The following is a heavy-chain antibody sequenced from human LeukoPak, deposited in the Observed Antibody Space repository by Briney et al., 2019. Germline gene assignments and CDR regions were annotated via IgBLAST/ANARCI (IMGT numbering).Heavy chain of an antibody. CDR1: GYTFTNYY. CDR2: VNPNSGDT. V-gene: IGHV1-2*02. J-gene: IGHJ4*02. D-gene: IGHD3-9*01. Sequence: ASVKVSCKASGYTFTNYYMHWVRQAPGQGLEWMGWVNPNSGDTNYAQKFQGRVTMTRDTSISTAYLDLSSLKSDDTAVHYCARDRRYLRYFDWFLDYWGQGTLVIVSS. CDR3: ARDRRYLRYFDWFLDY.